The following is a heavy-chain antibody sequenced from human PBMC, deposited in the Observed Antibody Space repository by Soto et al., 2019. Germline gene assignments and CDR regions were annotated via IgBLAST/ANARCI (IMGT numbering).Heavy chain of an antibody. CDR1: GFTFSSYG. Sequence: GGSLRLSCAASGFTFSSYGMHWVRQAPGKGLEWVAVIWYDGSNKYYADSVKGRFTISRDNSKNTLYLQMNSLRAEDTAVYYCARDTGYSSGFVDYWGQGTLVTVSS. D-gene: IGHD6-19*01. J-gene: IGHJ4*02. V-gene: IGHV3-33*01. CDR3: ARDTGYSSGFVDY. CDR2: IWYDGSNK.